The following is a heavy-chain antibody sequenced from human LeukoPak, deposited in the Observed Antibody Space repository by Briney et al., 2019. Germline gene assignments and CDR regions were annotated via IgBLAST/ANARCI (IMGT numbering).Heavy chain of an antibody. V-gene: IGHV1-2*06. CDR3: ARDVATTNWFDP. J-gene: IGHJ5*02. CDR1: GYTFTGYY. D-gene: IGHD4-11*01. Sequence: ASVKASCKASGYTFTGYYMHWVRQAPGQGLEWMGRINPNSGGTNYAQKFQGRVTMTRDTSISTAYMELSRLRSDDTAVYYCARDVATTNWFDPWGQGTLVTVSS. CDR2: INPNSGGT.